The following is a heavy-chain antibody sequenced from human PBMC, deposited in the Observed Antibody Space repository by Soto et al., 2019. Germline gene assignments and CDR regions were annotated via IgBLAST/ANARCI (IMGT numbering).Heavy chain of an antibody. J-gene: IGHJ3*02. D-gene: IGHD6-13*01. CDR3: ARSRGVYSSSWYHPIIDAFDI. Sequence: QVQLQESGPGLVKPSQTLSLTCTVSGGSISSGGYYWSWIRQHPGKGLEWIGYIYYSGSTYYNPYLKSRVTISVETSKNQFSLKLSSVTAADTAVYYCARSRGVYSSSWYHPIIDAFDIWGQGTMVTVSS. CDR1: GGSISSGGYY. V-gene: IGHV4-31*03. CDR2: IYYSGST.